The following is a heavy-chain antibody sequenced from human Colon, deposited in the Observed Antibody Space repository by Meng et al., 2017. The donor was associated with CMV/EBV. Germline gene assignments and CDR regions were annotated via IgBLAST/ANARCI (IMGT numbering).Heavy chain of an antibody. Sequence: TVSGGSIISDSYYWAWIRQPPGKRLEWIGSIYYSGSTFYNPSLMSRLTISIYTSNSQFSLKLSSVTAADTGVYYCVRLYSNGWRFDHWGQGTLVTVSS. CDR2: IYYSGST. V-gene: IGHV4-39*01. J-gene: IGHJ4*02. CDR3: VRLYSNGWRFDH. D-gene: IGHD6-19*01. CDR1: GGSIISDSYY.